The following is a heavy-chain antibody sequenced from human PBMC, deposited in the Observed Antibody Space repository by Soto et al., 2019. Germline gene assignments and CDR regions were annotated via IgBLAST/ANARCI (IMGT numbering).Heavy chain of an antibody. Sequence: GGSLRLSCAASGFTFSNSWMDLFRQAPGKGLEWVASINPDGSAKSYVASVRGRFTISRDNANNLIYVQMNSLRAEDTAVYYSARDRAYGSFVIWCQGTTVTGS. J-gene: IGHJ3*02. CDR3: ARDRAYGSFVI. CDR2: INPDGSAK. V-gene: IGHV3-7*01. CDR1: GFTFSNSW. D-gene: IGHD2-15*01.